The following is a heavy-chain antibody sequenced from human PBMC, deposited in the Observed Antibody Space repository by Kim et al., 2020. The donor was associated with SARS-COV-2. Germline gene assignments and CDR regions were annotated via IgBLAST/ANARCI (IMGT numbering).Heavy chain of an antibody. CDR2: IYYSGST. J-gene: IGHJ6*02. V-gene: IGHV4-59*13. CDR3: ARGTPYSSSWYHDYYYGMDV. Sequence: SETLSLTCTVSGGSISRYYWSWIRQPPGKGLEWIGYIYYSGSTNYNPSLKSRVTISVDTSKNQFSLKLSSVTAADTAVYYCARGTPYSSSWYHDYYYGMDVWGQGTTVTVSS. CDR1: GGSISRYY. D-gene: IGHD6-13*01.